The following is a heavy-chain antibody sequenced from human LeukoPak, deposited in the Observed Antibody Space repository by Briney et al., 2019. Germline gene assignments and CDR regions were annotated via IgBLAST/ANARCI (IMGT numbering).Heavy chain of an antibody. V-gene: IGHV3-30*18. CDR1: GFTFSRYG. CDR3: VKDQREAYGSGWSRDFDY. Sequence: GGSLRLSCAASGFTFSRYGMHWVRRAPGKGLEWVATISSDGSNKNYADSMKGRFTISRDNSKNTLYLQLNSLRAEDTAVYYCVKDQREAYGSGWSRDFDYWGQGTLVTVSS. D-gene: IGHD6-19*01. CDR2: ISSDGSNK. J-gene: IGHJ4*02.